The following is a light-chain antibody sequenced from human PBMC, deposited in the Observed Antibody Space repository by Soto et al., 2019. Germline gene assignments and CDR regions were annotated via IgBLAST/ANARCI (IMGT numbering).Light chain of an antibody. CDR1: SSDVGAYEY. V-gene: IGLV2-8*01. CDR2: EVN. J-gene: IGLJ1*01. CDR3: ISHEGGDMGV. Sequence: QSVLTQPPSASGSPGQSVTISCTGTSSDVGAYEYVSWYQQHPGKAPKLIIYEVNKRPSGVPDRFSGSKSGDTASLTVSGLQAEDEADYYCISHEGGDMGVLGTGTKVTVL.